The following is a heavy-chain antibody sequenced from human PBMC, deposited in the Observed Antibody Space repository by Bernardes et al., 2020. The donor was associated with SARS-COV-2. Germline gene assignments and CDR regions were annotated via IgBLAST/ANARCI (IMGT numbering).Heavy chain of an antibody. Sequence: GGSLRLSCAASGFIFSDYWMNWVRQAPGKGLEWVANIKEDGRDIQYVDSVKGRFTLSRDNVRNSLHLQMSSLRDDDTGVYYCARSSGWIADFWGQGTQVIVSS. D-gene: IGHD6-19*01. CDR1: GFIFSDYW. V-gene: IGHV3-7*01. J-gene: IGHJ4*02. CDR3: ARSSGWIADF. CDR2: IKEDGRDI.